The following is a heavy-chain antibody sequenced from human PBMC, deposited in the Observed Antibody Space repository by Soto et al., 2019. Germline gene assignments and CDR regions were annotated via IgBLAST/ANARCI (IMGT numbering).Heavy chain of an antibody. Sequence: EVQLVESGGGLVKPGGSLRLSCAASGFTFSSYSMNWVRQAPGKGLEWVSSISSSSSYIYYADSVKGRFTISRDNAKNSLYLQMNSLRAEDTAVYYCTRADDFWSGYPNWFDPWGQGILVTVSS. D-gene: IGHD3-3*01. V-gene: IGHV3-21*01. CDR3: TRADDFWSGYPNWFDP. J-gene: IGHJ5*02. CDR1: GFTFSSYS. CDR2: ISSSSSYI.